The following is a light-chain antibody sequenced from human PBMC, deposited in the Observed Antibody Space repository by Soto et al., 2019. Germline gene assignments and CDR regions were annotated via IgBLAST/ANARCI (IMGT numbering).Light chain of an antibody. CDR1: SSDVGGYNY. CDR3: GSYAGSYTYV. V-gene: IGLV2-11*01. J-gene: IGLJ1*01. CDR2: DVS. Sequence: QSALTQPRSVSGSPGQSVTISCTGTSSDVGGYNYVSWYQQHPGKAPKLMIYDVSKRPSGVPDRVSGSKSGNTASLTISGLQAEDEADYYCGSYAGSYTYVFGTGTKLTVL.